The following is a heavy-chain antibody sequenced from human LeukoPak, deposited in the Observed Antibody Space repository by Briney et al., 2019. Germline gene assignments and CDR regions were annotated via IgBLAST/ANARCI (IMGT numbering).Heavy chain of an antibody. CDR2: TSGSGGST. Sequence: PAGSLRLTCAASGFTFSSYAMSWVRKAPRQGLELVSATSGSGGSTYYADSVKGRFTISRDNSKNTLYLQMNSLRAEDTAVYYCAKDRTSSYYYYYYMDVWGKGNTVTVSS. D-gene: IGHD6-6*01. J-gene: IGHJ6*03. V-gene: IGHV3-23*01. CDR1: GFTFSSYA. CDR3: AKDRTSSYYYYYYMDV.